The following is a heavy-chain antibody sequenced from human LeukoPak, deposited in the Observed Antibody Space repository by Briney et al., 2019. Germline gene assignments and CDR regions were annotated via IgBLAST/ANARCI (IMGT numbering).Heavy chain of an antibody. V-gene: IGHV1-69*04. CDR2: IIPILGIT. J-gene: IGHJ4*02. CDR1: GGTFSSYA. CDR3: ARDSTTVDTAMVGGYYFDY. D-gene: IGHD5-18*01. Sequence: ASVKVSCKASGGTFSSYAISWVRQAPGQGLEWVGRIIPILGITNYAQKFQGRVTITADKSTSTAYMELSSLKSEDTAIYYCARDSTTVDTAMVGGYYFDYWGQGTLVTVSS.